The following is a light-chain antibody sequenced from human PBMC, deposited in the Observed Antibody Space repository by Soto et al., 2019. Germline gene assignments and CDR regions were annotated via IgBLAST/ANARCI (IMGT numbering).Light chain of an antibody. CDR1: QSVSSSY. CDR3: QQYGSAPRYT. CDR2: GAS. Sequence: EIVLTQSPGTLSLSPGERATLSCRASQSVSSSYLAWYQQKPGQAPRLLLYGASSRATGIPDRFSGSGSGTVFTLNTSRLEPEDFAVYYCQQYGSAPRYTFGQGTKLEIK. J-gene: IGKJ2*01. V-gene: IGKV3-20*01.